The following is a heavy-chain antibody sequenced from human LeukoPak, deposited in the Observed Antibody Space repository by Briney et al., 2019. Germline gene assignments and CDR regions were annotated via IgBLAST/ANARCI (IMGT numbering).Heavy chain of an antibody. Sequence: PAGTLRLSCAASGVSFSSYAMSWVRQAPGKGLEWVGLIRSKAYGGTTEYAASVKGRFTISRDDSKSIAYLQMNSLKTEDTAVYYCTRDHPFRIVADYWGQGTLVTVSS. CDR2: IRSKAYGGTT. V-gene: IGHV3-49*04. D-gene: IGHD3-22*01. CDR1: GVSFSSYA. J-gene: IGHJ4*02. CDR3: TRDHPFRIVADY.